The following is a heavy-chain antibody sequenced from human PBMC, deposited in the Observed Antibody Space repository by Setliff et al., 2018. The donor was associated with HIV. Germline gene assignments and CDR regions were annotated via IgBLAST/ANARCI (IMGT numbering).Heavy chain of an antibody. Sequence: TSETLSLTCAVYGGSFSGYYWSWIRQSPGKDLEWIGEVNHSGDTTYNPSLKSRVTMSVDTSKNQFSLELSSLTSADTAIYYCVRGRDYGSSWSRPFYFDFWGHGNLVTVSS. D-gene: IGHD6-13*01. J-gene: IGHJ4*01. V-gene: IGHV4-34*01. CDR1: GGSFSGYY. CDR3: VRGRDYGSSWSRPFYFDF. CDR2: VNHSGDT.